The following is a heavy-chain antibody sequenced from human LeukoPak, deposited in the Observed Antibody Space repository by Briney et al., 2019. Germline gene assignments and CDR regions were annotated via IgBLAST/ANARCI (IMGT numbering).Heavy chain of an antibody. V-gene: IGHV4-30-4*08. CDR3: ARGGESLAAFDI. J-gene: IGHJ3*02. Sequence: SETLSLTCTVSGGSISSGDYYWSWIRQHPGKGLEWIGYTSYSGSTYYNPSLKSRVTISVDRSKNQFSLKLSSVTAADTAVYYCARGGESLAAFDIWGQGTMVTVSS. CDR2: TSYSGST. D-gene: IGHD2-21*01. CDR1: GGSISSGDYY.